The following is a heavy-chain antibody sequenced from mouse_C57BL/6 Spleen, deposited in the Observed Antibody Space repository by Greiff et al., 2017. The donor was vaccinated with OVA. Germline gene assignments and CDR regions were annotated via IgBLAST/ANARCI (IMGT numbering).Heavy chain of an antibody. CDR2: IYPGSGNT. D-gene: IGHD1-1*01. J-gene: IGHJ2*01. Sequence: VQRVESGPELVKPGASVKISCKASGYTFTDYYINWVKQRPGQGLEWIGWIYPGSGNTKYNEKFKGKATLTVDTSSSTAYMQLSSLTSEDSAVYFCARGAGYYYGSSYDYWGQGTTLTVSS. V-gene: IGHV1-84*01. CDR1: GYTFTDYY. CDR3: ARGAGYYYGSSYDY.